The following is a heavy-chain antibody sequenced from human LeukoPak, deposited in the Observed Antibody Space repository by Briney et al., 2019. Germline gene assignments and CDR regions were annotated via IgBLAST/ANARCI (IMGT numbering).Heavy chain of an antibody. CDR1: GFTFSSYA. D-gene: IGHD2-2*02. Sequence: GGSLRLSCAASGFTFSSYAMHWVRQAPGKGLAWVAVISYDGSNKYYADSVKGRFTISRDNSKNTLYLQMNSLRAEDTAVYYCAREAGDCSSTSCYRGYYYYYYYMDVWGKGTTVTVSS. J-gene: IGHJ6*03. V-gene: IGHV3-30*01. CDR2: ISYDGSNK. CDR3: AREAGDCSSTSCYRGYYYYYYYMDV.